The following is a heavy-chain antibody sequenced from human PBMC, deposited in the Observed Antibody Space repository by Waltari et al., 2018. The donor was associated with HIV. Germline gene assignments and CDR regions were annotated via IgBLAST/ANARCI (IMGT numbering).Heavy chain of an antibody. J-gene: IGHJ4*02. CDR3: ARDGYYYDSSGYSSYFDY. CDR1: GYTFTSYA. D-gene: IGHD3-22*01. CDR2: SRGEKGKT. Sequence: QVQLVQSGAEVKKPGASVKVSCKASGYTFTSYAMHWVRQAPGQRLEWMGWSRGEKGKTKYSQKFQGRVTITRDTSASTAYMELSSLRSEDTAVYYCARDGYYYDSSGYSSYFDYWGQGTLVTVSS. V-gene: IGHV1-3*01.